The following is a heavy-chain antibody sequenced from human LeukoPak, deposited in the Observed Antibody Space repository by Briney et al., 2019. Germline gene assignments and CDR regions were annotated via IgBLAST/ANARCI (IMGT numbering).Heavy chain of an antibody. V-gene: IGHV4-4*02. CDR3: ARELLNAPTPGAY. Sequence: SETLSLTCAVSIDSTNGSYWSWGRQSPGKGLEWIGEVHRSGSTNYKPSLKRRVTISIDRSKDQISLDLTSVTAADTAVYYCARELLNAPTPGAYWGQGILVTVSS. CDR1: IDSTNGSYW. J-gene: IGHJ4*02. D-gene: IGHD2-21*01. CDR2: VHRSGST.